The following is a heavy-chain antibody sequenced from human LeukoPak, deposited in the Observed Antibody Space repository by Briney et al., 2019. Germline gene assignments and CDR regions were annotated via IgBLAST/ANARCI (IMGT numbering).Heavy chain of an antibody. D-gene: IGHD1-26*01. Sequence: GGSLRLSCAASGFTFSSYAMSWVRQAPGKGLEWVSAISGSGGSTYYADSVKGRFTISRDNAKNSLYLQMNSLRAEDTAVYYCARDHRGAFDIWGQGTMVTVSS. CDR2: ISGSGGST. J-gene: IGHJ3*02. CDR1: GFTFSSYA. CDR3: ARDHRGAFDI. V-gene: IGHV3-23*01.